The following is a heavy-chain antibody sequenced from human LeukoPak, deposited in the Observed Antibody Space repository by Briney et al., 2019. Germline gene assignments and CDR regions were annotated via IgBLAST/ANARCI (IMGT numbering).Heavy chain of an antibody. D-gene: IGHD2-21*01. CDR3: ASDVGID. Sequence: GGSLRLSCAASGLTFSRSWMTWVRQAPGKGLEWVANIKEDGSEKYYEDSVKGRFTISRDNGQNSLYLQMNSLRTEDTAVYYCASDVGIDWGQGTLVTVSS. CDR2: IKEDGSEK. J-gene: IGHJ4*02. V-gene: IGHV3-7*01. CDR1: GLTFSRSW.